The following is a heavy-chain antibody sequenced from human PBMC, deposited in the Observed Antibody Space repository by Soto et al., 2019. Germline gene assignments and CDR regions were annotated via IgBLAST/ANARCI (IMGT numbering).Heavy chain of an antibody. CDR1: GYTFTSYG. Sequence: GASVKVSCKASGYTFTSYGISWVRQAPGQGLEWMGWINPNSGGTNYAQKFQDWVTMTSDTSISTAYMDLSRLRPDDTAVYYCARGGATSFGVVHYYYYGMDVWGQGTTVTVSS. V-gene: IGHV1-2*04. D-gene: IGHD3-3*01. J-gene: IGHJ6*02. CDR3: ARGGATSFGVVHYYYYGMDV. CDR2: INPNSGGT.